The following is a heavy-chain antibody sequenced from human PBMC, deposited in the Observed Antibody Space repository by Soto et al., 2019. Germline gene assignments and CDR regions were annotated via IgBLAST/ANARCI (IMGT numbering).Heavy chain of an antibody. V-gene: IGHV1-18*01. Sequence: QVHLVQSGAEVKKPGASVKVSCKASGYTFTSYGITWVRQAPGQGLEWMGWISAHNGNTDYAQKLQGRVIVTRDTSTSTAYMELMRLRSDDTAVYYCARGRYGDYWGQGALVTVSS. D-gene: IGHD1-1*01. CDR3: ARGRYGDY. CDR1: GYTFTSYG. CDR2: ISAHNGNT. J-gene: IGHJ4*02.